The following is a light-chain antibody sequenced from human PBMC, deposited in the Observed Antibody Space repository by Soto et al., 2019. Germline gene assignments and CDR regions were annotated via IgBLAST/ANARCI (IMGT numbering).Light chain of an antibody. CDR2: GAS. J-gene: IGKJ4*01. CDR3: LQHNTYPLS. CDR1: QAISHY. V-gene: IGKV1-17*03. Sequence: DIQMTQSPYAMSASVGDRVTITCRASQAISHYLAWFHQRPGKVPKRLIYGASTLESGVPSRFSGSGSGTDFTLTISSLQPEDFGTYYCLQHNTYPLSFGGGTKVDIK.